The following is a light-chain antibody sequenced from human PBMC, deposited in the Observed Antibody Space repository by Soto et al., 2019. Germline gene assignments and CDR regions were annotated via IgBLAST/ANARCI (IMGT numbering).Light chain of an antibody. CDR2: TND. CDR1: SSNIGTSS. Sequence: QSALTQPPSASGTPGQTVTISCYGSSSNIGTSSVHWYKHLPGTAPKPLIYTNDQRPSGVPDRFSGSKPGTSASLAISGLKSEDGADYYCAVGDDSLNGQVFGAGTKVT. CDR3: AVGDDSLNGQV. J-gene: IGLJ1*01. V-gene: IGLV1-44*01.